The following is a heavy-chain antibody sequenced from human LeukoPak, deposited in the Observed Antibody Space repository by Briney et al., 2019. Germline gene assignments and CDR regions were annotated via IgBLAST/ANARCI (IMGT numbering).Heavy chain of an antibody. CDR2: ISGSGGST. D-gene: IGHD3-3*01. CDR1: GFTFSSYA. Sequence: GGSLRLSCAASGFTFSSYAMSWVRQAPGKGLEWVSAISGSGGSTYYADFVKGRFTIPRDNSKNTLYLQMNSLRAEDTAVYYCAKPAPIWYYDFWSGYFYWGQGTLVTVSS. V-gene: IGHV3-23*01. J-gene: IGHJ4*02. CDR3: AKPAPIWYYDFWSGYFY.